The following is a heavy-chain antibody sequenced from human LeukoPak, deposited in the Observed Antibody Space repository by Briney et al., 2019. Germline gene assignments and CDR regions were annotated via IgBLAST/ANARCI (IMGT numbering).Heavy chain of an antibody. D-gene: IGHD6-25*01. CDR2: ISGSGGTT. J-gene: IGHJ4*02. Sequence: PGGSLRLSCAASGLTFSNAWMTWVRQAPGKGLEWVSAISGSGGTTYYADSAKGRFTISRDNSESALSLQMNSLRAEDTALYYCAKFFAPSGGNSGWPWVMDNWGQGTLVTVSS. CDR1: GLTFSNAW. V-gene: IGHV3-23*01. CDR3: AKFFAPSGGNSGWPWVMDN.